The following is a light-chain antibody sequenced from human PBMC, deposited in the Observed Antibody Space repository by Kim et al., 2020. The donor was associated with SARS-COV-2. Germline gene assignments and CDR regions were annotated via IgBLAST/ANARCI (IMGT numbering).Light chain of an antibody. CDR3: QKYNSVPLA. J-gene: IGKJ1*01. V-gene: IGKV1-27*01. Sequence: DIQMTQSPSSLSASVGDRVTITCRASQGISSYLAWYQQKPGKVPKLLIYAASTLQSGVPSRFSGSGSGTDFGLTISSLHPEDVATYYCQKYNSVPLAFGQGTKVDIK. CDR2: AAS. CDR1: QGISSY.